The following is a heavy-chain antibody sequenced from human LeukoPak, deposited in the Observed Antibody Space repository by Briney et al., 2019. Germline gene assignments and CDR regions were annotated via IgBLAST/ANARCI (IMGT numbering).Heavy chain of an antibody. D-gene: IGHD1-14*01. CDR3: ARQRRNQFDP. J-gene: IGHJ5*02. Sequence: PSETLSLTCAVSGYSISSGYYWGWIRPPPGKGLEWIGSIYHSGSTYYNPSLESRVTISVDTSKNQFSLKLSSVTAADTAVYYCARQRRNQFDPWGQGTLVTVSS. V-gene: IGHV4-38-2*01. CDR2: IYHSGST. CDR1: GYSISSGYY.